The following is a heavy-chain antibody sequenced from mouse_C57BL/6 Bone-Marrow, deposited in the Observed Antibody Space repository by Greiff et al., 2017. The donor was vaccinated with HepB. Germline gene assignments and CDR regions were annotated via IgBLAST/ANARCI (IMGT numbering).Heavy chain of an antibody. CDR2: IDPETGGT. CDR3: TRPYGSSYGYFDV. CDR1: GYTFTDYE. Sequence: VQLQQSGAELVRPGASVTLSCKASGYTFTDYEMHWVKQTPVHGLEWIGAIDPETGGTVYNQKFKGKAILTADKSSSTAYMELRSLTSEDSAVYYCTRPYGSSYGYFDVWGTGTTVTVSS. V-gene: IGHV1-15*01. J-gene: IGHJ1*03. D-gene: IGHD1-1*01.